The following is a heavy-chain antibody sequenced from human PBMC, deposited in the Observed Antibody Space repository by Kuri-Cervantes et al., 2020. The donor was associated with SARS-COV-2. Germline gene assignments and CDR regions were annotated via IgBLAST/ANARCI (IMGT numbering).Heavy chain of an antibody. CDR2: IYTSGST. D-gene: IGHD3-3*01. V-gene: IGHV4-61*02. CDR1: GGSISSGSYY. Sequence: PCTVPGGSISSGSYYWSWIRQPAGKGLEWIGRIYTSGSTNYNPPLKSRVTISVDTSTNQFSLKLSSVTAADTAVYYCARFGYDFWSGYYYFDYWGQGTLVTVSS. J-gene: IGHJ4*02. CDR3: ARFGYDFWSGYYYFDY.